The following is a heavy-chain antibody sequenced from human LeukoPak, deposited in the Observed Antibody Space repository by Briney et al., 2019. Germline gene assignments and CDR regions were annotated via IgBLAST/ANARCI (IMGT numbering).Heavy chain of an antibody. CDR3: ARGGPAYGSGSYWFDY. D-gene: IGHD3-10*01. Sequence: PSETLSLTCTVSGGSISSSSYYSGWIRQPPGKGLEWIVSIYYSGSTYYNPSLKSRVTISVDTSKNQFSLKLSSVTAADTAVYYCARGGPAYGSGSYWFDYWGQGTLVTVSS. J-gene: IGHJ4*02. CDR1: GGSISSSSYY. V-gene: IGHV4-39*07. CDR2: IYYSGST.